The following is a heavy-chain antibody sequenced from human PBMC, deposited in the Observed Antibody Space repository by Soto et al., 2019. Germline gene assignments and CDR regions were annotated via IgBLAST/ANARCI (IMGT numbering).Heavy chain of an antibody. J-gene: IGHJ4*02. V-gene: IGHV3-48*03. CDR2: ISSSGSSI. CDR3: ARDPVCSNGVCSRFDS. CDR1: GFTFSSYD. D-gene: IGHD2-8*01. Sequence: GGSLRLSCAASGFTFSSYDMNWVRQAPGKGLEWVSYISSSGSSINYADSVKGRFTISRDNAKNSLYLQMNSLRTEDTAVYYCARDPVCSNGVCSRFDSWGQGTLLTVSS.